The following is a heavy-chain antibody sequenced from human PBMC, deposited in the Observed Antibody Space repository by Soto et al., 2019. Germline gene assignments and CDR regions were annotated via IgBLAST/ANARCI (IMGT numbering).Heavy chain of an antibody. CDR1: GFSLSTSGVG. CDR3: EHSAGDFWSGYQTKYNWFDP. D-gene: IGHD3-3*01. J-gene: IGHJ5*02. V-gene: IGHV2-5*02. CDR2: IYWDDDK. Sequence: KSGPTLVNPTHTLTLTCTFSGFSLSTSGVGGGWIRQPPGKALEWLALIYWDDDKRYSPSLKSRLTITKDTSKIQVVLTMNNMDPGYRATYYCEHSAGDFWSGYQTKYNWFDPWGQGTLVTVSS.